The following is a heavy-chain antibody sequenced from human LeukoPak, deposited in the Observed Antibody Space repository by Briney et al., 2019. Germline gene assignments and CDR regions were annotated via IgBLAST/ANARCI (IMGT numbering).Heavy chain of an antibody. CDR3: ARQTSTTSVDS. Sequence: SETLSLTCTVSGGSISSGSIYWSWLGQPAGKGLEWIGRIYSSGSTNYNPSLTSRVTISVATTKNQFSLNLSSVTAADTAVYYCARQTSTTSVDSWGQETLVTVSS. V-gene: IGHV4-61*02. D-gene: IGHD2-2*01. CDR1: GGSISSGSIY. J-gene: IGHJ4*02. CDR2: IYSSGST.